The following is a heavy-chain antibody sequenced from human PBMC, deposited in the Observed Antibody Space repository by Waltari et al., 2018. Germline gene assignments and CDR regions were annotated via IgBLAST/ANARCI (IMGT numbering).Heavy chain of an antibody. CDR2: INHSGST. V-gene: IGHV4-34*01. Sequence: QVQLQQWGAGLLKPSETLSLTCAVYGGSFSGYYWSWIRQPPGKGLEWIGEINHSGSTNYNPSLKSRVTISVDTSKNQFSLKLSSVTAADTAVYYCARLSIAAAGRGDYWGQGTLVTVSS. CDR1: GGSFSGYY. D-gene: IGHD6-13*01. CDR3: ARLSIAAAGRGDY. J-gene: IGHJ4*02.